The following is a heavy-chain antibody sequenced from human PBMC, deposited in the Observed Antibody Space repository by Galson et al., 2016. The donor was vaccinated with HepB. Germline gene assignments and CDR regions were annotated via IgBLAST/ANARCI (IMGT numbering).Heavy chain of an antibody. V-gene: IGHV3-21*05. CDR3: ARVGYCSGAGCQGRDWFDP. CDR2: VSRRGEDT. CDR1: GFSFSIYS. Sequence: SLRLSCAASGFSFSIYSMNWVRQAPGKGLEWVSYVSRRGEDTYYADSVRGRFTMSRDNAKNSLDLQMNSLTAEDTAVYYCARVGYCSGAGCQGRDWFDPWGQGTLVTVSS. J-gene: IGHJ5*02. D-gene: IGHD2-15*01.